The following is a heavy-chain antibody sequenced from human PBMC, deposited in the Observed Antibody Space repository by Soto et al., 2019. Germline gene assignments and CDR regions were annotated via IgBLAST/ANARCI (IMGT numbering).Heavy chain of an antibody. D-gene: IGHD3-16*01. CDR1: VGSIRSGGYY. CDR2: IYYSGST. CDR3: ARVPSPFDYYYAMDL. J-gene: IGHJ6*02. V-gene: IGHV4-31*03. Sequence: SETLSLTCTVSVGSIRSGGYYLSWIRQHPGKGLEWIGYIYYSGSTYYNPSLKSRVTISVDTSKNQFSLKLSSVTSTDTAVYYCARVPSPFDYYYAMDLWGQGTTVNVSS.